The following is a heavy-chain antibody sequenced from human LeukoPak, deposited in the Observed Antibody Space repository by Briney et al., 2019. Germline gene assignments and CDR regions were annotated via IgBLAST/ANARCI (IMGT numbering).Heavy chain of an antibody. D-gene: IGHD3-10*01. Sequence: GGSLRLSCAASGFTFSDNYMAWVRQAPGKGLEWVGRIRNKANTYTTEYAASVKGRLTISRDDSKNSLYLQMNSLKIEDTAVYYCAREYYWRFDYWGQGALVTVSS. J-gene: IGHJ4*02. CDR2: IRNKANTYTT. CDR3: AREYYWRFDY. V-gene: IGHV3-72*01. CDR1: GFTFSDNY.